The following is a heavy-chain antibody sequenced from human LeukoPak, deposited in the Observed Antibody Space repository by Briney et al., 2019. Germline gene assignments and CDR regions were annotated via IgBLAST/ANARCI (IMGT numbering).Heavy chain of an antibody. V-gene: IGHV3-7*02. Sequence: GSVRLSCAASGFTFRSYWMSWVRQAPGKGLEWVANIKQDGTDIYYADSVKGRFTISRDNAKNSVYLQMNSLRADDTAVYYCTRAVAAAEFSPGYCGQGTLVAVSS. CDR1: GFTFRSYW. J-gene: IGHJ4*02. D-gene: IGHD6-13*01. CDR2: IKQDGTDI. CDR3: TRAVAAAEFSPGY.